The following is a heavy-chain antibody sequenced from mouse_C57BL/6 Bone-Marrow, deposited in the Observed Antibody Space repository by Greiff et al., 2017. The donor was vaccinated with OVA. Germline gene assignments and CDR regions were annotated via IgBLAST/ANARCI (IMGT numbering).Heavy chain of an antibody. CDR3: ARDSPWTRERVWYFDY. D-gene: IGHD6-1*01. V-gene: IGHV5-16*01. J-gene: IGHJ2*01. CDR2: INYDGSST. CDR1: GFTFSDYY. Sequence: EVKLVESEGGLVQPGSSMKLSCTASGFTFSDYYMAWVRQVPEKGLEWVANINYDGSSTYYLDSLKSRFIISRDNAKNILYLQMSSLKSEDTATYYCARDSPWTRERVWYFDYWGQGTTLTVSS.